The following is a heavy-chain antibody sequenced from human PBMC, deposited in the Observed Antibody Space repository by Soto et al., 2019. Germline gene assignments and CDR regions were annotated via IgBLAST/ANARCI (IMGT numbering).Heavy chain of an antibody. CDR3: ARDNGRSTMIVEGGSGGMDV. J-gene: IGHJ6*02. CDR2: IIPIFGTA. CDR1: GGTFSSYA. V-gene: IGHV1-69*06. Sequence: SLKVSCKASGGTFSSYAISWVRQAPGQGLEWMGGIIPIFGTANYAQKFQGRVTITADKSTSTAYMELSSLRSEDTAVYYCARDNGRSTMIVEGGSGGMDVWGQGTTVTVSS. D-gene: IGHD3-22*01.